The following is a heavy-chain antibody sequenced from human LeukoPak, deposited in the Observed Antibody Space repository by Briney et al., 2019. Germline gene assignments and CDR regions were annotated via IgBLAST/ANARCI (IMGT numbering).Heavy chain of an antibody. CDR3: ARDNGGYFQH. CDR1: GFTFSPYW. V-gene: IGHV3-74*01. Sequence: PGGSLRLSCAASGFTFSPYWIHWVRQAPGKGLVWVSHIKGDGSITSYADSVKGRFTISRDNAKNTLYLQMNSLRAEDTAVYYCARDNGGYFQHWGQGTLVTVSS. D-gene: IGHD3-16*02. CDR2: IKGDGSIT. J-gene: IGHJ1*01.